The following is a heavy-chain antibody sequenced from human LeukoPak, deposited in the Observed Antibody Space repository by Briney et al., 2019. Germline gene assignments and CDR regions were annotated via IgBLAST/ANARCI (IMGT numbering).Heavy chain of an antibody. Sequence: SVKVSCKASGFTFTNSAVQWVRQARGQRLEWIGWIVVGRGNTNYAQKFQERVTITRDMSSGTAYMELGSLRSEDTAVYYCAATSVGATINDAFDIWGQGTMVTVSS. CDR2: IVVGRGNT. V-gene: IGHV1-58*01. CDR1: GFTFTNSA. J-gene: IGHJ3*02. CDR3: AATSVGATINDAFDI. D-gene: IGHD1-26*01.